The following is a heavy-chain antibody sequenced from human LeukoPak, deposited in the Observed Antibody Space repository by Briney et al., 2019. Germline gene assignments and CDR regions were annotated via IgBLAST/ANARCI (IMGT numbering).Heavy chain of an antibody. Sequence: PSETLSLTCAVYGGSFSGYYWSWIRQPPGKGLEWIGYIYYSGSTNYNPSLKSRVTISVDTSKNQFSLKLSSVTAADTAVYYCARAAYSSGWYSPFDYWGQGTLVTVSS. CDR1: GGSFSGYY. D-gene: IGHD6-19*01. V-gene: IGHV4-59*01. CDR2: IYYSGST. J-gene: IGHJ4*02. CDR3: ARAAYSSGWYSPFDY.